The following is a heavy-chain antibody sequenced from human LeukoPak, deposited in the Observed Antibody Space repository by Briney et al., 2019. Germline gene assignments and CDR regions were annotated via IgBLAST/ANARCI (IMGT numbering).Heavy chain of an antibody. CDR2: ISGSGGST. V-gene: IGHV3-23*01. Sequence: GGSLRLSCAASGFTFSSYAISWVRQAPGKGLKWVSAISGSGGSTYYADSVKGRFTISRDNSKNTLYLQMNRLRAEDTAVYYCVKDSAAAGTGYYFDYWGQGTLVTVSS. D-gene: IGHD6-13*01. J-gene: IGHJ4*02. CDR1: GFTFSSYA. CDR3: VKDSAAAGTGYYFDY.